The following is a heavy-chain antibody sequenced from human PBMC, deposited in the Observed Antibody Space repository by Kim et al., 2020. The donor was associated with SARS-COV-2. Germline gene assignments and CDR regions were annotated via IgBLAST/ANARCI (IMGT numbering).Heavy chain of an antibody. Sequence: NYAQKFQERVTITRDMSTSTAYMELSSLRSEDTAVYYCAAIGLKQLVRDYWGQGTLVTVSS. D-gene: IGHD6-13*01. J-gene: IGHJ4*02. CDR3: AAIGLKQLVRDY. V-gene: IGHV1-58*01.